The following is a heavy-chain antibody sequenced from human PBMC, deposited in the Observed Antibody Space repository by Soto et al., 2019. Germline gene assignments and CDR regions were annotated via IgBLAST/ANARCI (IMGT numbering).Heavy chain of an antibody. J-gene: IGHJ6*02. D-gene: IGHD3-3*01. CDR1: GYTFTGYY. CDR3: ARELNFGVVIQTIPLTGYYGMDV. Sequence: ASVKVSCKASGYTFTGYYMHWVRQTPGQGLEWMGWINPNSGGTNYAQKFQGRVTMTRDTSISTAYMELSRLRSDDTAVYYCARELNFGVVIQTIPLTGYYGMDVWGQGTTVSVYS. CDR2: INPNSGGT. V-gene: IGHV1-2*02.